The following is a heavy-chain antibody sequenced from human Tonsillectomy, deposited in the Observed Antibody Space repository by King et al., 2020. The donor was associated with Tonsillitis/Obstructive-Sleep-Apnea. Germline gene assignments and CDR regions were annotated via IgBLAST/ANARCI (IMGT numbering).Heavy chain of an antibody. CDR1: GLTFSTYW. J-gene: IGHJ4*02. CDR2: IKQDGSDR. D-gene: IGHD2/OR15-2a*01. V-gene: IGHV3-7*03. CDR3: ARGGGADYGLFIDF. Sequence: VQLVESGGGLVQPGGSLRHSCAASGLTFSTYWMSWVRQVPGKGLERVANIKQDGSDRFYVDSVKGRFIISRDNAKNSLYLQMNSLRAEDTAVYYCARGGGADYGLFIDFWGQGTLVTVSS.